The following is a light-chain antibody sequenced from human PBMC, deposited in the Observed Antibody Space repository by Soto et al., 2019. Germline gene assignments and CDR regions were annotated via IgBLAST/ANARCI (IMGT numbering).Light chain of an antibody. Sequence: EIVMPQSPATLSVSPGERATLSCRASQSVSSTLAWYQQKPGQAPRLLIYGASTRATGIPARFSGSGSGTEFTLTISSLQSEDFAVYYCQQYNNWPQAFGQGTKVDIK. J-gene: IGKJ1*01. CDR1: QSVSST. CDR2: GAS. V-gene: IGKV3-15*01. CDR3: QQYNNWPQA.